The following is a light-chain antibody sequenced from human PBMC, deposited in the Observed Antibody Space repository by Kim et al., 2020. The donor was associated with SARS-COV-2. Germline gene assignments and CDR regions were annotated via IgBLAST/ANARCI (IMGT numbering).Light chain of an antibody. CDR1: PSISRW. V-gene: IGKV1-5*03. CDR3: QQYNSYPWT. J-gene: IGKJ1*01. CDR2: QAS. Sequence: DIQMTQSPSTLSASVGDRVTITCRASPSISRWLAWYQQKPGKAPNILIYQASTLESGVPSRFSGSGSGTEFTLTISSLQPDDFETYYCQQYNSYPWTFGQGTKVDIK.